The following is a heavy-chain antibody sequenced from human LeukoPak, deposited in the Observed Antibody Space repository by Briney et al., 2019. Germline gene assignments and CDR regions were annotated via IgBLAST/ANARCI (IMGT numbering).Heavy chain of an antibody. Sequence: SETLSLTCTVPDDSISSYYWSWIRQPAGKGLEWIGRIYISGSTNYNPSLKSRVTMSVDTSKSQFSLKLRSVTAADTAVYYCARRGSYAGTYYFDYWGQGTLVTVSS. CDR2: IYISGST. CDR1: DDSISSYY. J-gene: IGHJ4*02. CDR3: ARRGSYAGTYYFDY. V-gene: IGHV4-4*07. D-gene: IGHD2-2*01.